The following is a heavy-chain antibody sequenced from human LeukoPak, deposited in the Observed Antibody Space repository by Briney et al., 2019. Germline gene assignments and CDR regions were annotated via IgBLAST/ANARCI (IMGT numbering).Heavy chain of an antibody. CDR3: AKEGRSLQTY. J-gene: IGHJ4*02. Sequence: GGSLRLSCAASGFTFSSYAMSWVRLAPGKGLEWVANIKEDGTETYYVDSVKGRFTISRDNAKNSLYLQMNSLRVEDTAVYYCAKEGRSLQTYWGQGTLVTVS. CDR2: IKEDGTET. CDR1: GFTFSSYA. D-gene: IGHD5-24*01. V-gene: IGHV3-7*03.